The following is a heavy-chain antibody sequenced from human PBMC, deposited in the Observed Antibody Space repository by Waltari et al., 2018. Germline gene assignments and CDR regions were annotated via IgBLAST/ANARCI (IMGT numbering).Heavy chain of an antibody. CDR3: ARDVGSYYYYGMDV. D-gene: IGHD3-16*01. J-gene: IGHJ6*02. CDR2: ILYDGSNK. V-gene: IGHV3-33*01. CDR1: GFTFSSYG. Sequence: QVQLVESGGGVVQPGRSLRLSCAASGFTFSSYGMHWVRQAPGKGLEWVAVILYDGSNKYYADSVKGRFTISRDNSKNTLYLQMNSLRAEDTAVYYCARDVGSYYYYGMDVWGQGTTVTVSS.